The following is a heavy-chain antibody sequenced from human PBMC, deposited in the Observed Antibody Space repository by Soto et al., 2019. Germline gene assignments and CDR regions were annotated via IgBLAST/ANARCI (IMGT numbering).Heavy chain of an antibody. CDR3: AKDGSDYGDYSDAFDI. J-gene: IGHJ3*02. CDR1: GFTFSSYA. D-gene: IGHD4-17*01. V-gene: IGHV3-23*01. CDR2: ISGSGGST. Sequence: GGSLRLSCAASGFTFSSYAMSWVRQAPGKGLEWVSAISGSGGSTYYADSVKGRFTISRDNSKNTLYLQMNSLRAEDTAVYYCAKDGSDYGDYSDAFDIWGQGTMVTVSS.